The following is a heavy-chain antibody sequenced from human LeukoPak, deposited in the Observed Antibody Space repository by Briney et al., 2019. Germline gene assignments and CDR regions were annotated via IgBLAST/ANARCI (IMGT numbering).Heavy chain of an antibody. J-gene: IGHJ4*02. CDR3: ASRADSGTYYSY. CDR2: ISDNGGST. Sequence: RPGGSLRLSCAASGFTFRNYAMHWVRQAPGKGLEYVSAISDNGGSTYYANSVKGRFTISRDNSKNTLYLQMGSLRAEDMALYYCASRADSGTYYSYWGQGTLVTVSS. CDR1: GFTFRNYA. D-gene: IGHD1-26*01. V-gene: IGHV3-64*01.